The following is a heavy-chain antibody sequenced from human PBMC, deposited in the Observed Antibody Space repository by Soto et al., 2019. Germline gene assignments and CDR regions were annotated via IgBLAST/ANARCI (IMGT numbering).Heavy chain of an antibody. V-gene: IGHV4-39*01. Sequence: QMRLQESGPGLVKPSETLSLTCAVSGASISSTSYHWGWIRQPPEKGLEWIGTIYYDGSTYYNPSLRSRATVSMDRSTNQFSLKLKSVTGADTAVYYCASRVGATPPRCWGLGIRVSVSS. CDR3: ASRVGATPPRC. D-gene: IGHD1-26*01. J-gene: IGHJ4*02. CDR1: GASISSTSYH. CDR2: IYYDGST.